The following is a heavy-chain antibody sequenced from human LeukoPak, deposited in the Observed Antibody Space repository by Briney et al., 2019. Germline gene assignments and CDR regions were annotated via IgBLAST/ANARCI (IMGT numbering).Heavy chain of an antibody. CDR2: ISSSSSTI. J-gene: IGHJ4*02. CDR1: GFTFSSYS. V-gene: IGHV3-48*04. Sequence: GGSLRLSCAASGFTFSSYSMNWVRQAPGKGLEWVSYISSSSSTIYYADSVKGRFTISRDNAKNTLYLQMNSLRAEDTAVYYCARGDGYTNFDYWGQGTLVTVSS. D-gene: IGHD5-24*01. CDR3: ARGDGYTNFDY.